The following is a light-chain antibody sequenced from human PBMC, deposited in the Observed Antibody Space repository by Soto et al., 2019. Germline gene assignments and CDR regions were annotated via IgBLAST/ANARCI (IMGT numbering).Light chain of an antibody. CDR2: KAS. J-gene: IGKJ1*01. V-gene: IGKV1-5*03. Sequence: DIQMTQSPSTLSASVGDRVTITCRASQSISFWLAWYQQKPGKAPNLQIYKASSLESGVPSRFSGSQPGTEFTLTISSLQPDDFATYYCQQYKSYPWTFGQGTKVEIK. CDR1: QSISFW. CDR3: QQYKSYPWT.